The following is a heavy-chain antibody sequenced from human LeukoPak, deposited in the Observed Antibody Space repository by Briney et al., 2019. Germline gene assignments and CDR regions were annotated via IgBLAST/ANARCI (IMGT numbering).Heavy chain of an antibody. J-gene: IGHJ4*02. D-gene: IGHD3-10*01. CDR2: IYYSGST. CDR3: ARLLWFGESYFDY. V-gene: IGHV4-30-4*08. Sequence: SETLSLTCAVYGGSFSGYYWSWIRQPPGKGLEWIGYIYYSGSTYYNPSLKSRVTISVDTSKNQFSLKLSSVTAADTAVYYCARLLWFGESYFDYWGQGTLVTVSS. CDR1: GGSFSGYY.